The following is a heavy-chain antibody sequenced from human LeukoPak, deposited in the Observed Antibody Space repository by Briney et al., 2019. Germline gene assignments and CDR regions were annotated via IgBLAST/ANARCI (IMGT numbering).Heavy chain of an antibody. CDR3: VRDQGSMIVVRTTSWFFDL. CDR2: INQDGSEI. V-gene: IGHV3-7*01. D-gene: IGHD3-22*01. CDR1: GFTFSNYW. Sequence: GGSLRLSCAASGFTFSNYWMSWVRQAPGKGLEWLANINQDGSEIYYVDSVKGRFTISRDNGKNSLYLQINSLRADDTAVYYCVRDQGSMIVVRTTSWFFDLWGRSTLVTASS. J-gene: IGHJ2*01.